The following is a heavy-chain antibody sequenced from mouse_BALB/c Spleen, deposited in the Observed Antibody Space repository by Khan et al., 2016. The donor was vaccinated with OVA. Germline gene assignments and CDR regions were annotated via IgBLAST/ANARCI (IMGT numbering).Heavy chain of an antibody. J-gene: IGHJ3*01. CDR3: ARWGMTTGLAY. CDR1: GYTYTSYV. CDR2: INPYNDGT. V-gene: IGHV1S136*01. D-gene: IGHD2-4*01. Sequence: VQLQQSGPELVKPGASVKMSCKASGYTYTSYVMHWVKQKPGQGLEWIGYINPYNDGTKYDEKFKGKATLISDKSSSTAYMELSSLTSEDSAVYYCARWGMTTGLAYWGQGTLVTVSA.